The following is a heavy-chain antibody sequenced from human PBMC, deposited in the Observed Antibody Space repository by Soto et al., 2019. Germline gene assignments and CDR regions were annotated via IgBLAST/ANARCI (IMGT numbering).Heavy chain of an antibody. CDR1: GGSISSSNW. V-gene: IGHV4-4*02. J-gene: IGHJ5*02. Sequence: QVQLQESGPGLVKPSGTLSLTCAVSGGSISSSNWWSWVRQPPGKGLEWIGEIYHSGSTNYNPSLESLVTVSVDKSKNQFSLKLSSVTAADTAVYYCARDAYTEQKLVRGWFDPWGQGTLVTVSS. D-gene: IGHD6-13*01. CDR3: ARDAYTEQKLVRGWFDP. CDR2: IYHSGST.